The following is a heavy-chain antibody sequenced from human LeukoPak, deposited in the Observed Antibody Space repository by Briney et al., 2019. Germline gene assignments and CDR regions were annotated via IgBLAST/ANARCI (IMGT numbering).Heavy chain of an antibody. V-gene: IGHV4-34*01. CDR3: AREGLRNVHNPLGY. J-gene: IGHJ4*02. Sequence: SETLSLTCAVYGVSLSGYYWSWIRQPPGKGLEWIGEIKESEKTNYNPSLKSRVTISIDTSKNQFSLKLSSVTAADTAVYYCAREGLRNVHNPLGYWGQGTLVTVSS. D-gene: IGHD5-24*01. CDR2: IKESEKT. CDR1: GVSLSGYY.